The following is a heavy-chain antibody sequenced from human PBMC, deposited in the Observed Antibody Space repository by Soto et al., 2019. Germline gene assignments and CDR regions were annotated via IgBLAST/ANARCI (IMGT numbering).Heavy chain of an antibody. J-gene: IGHJ4*02. V-gene: IGHV3-33*01. CDR2: IWYDGSNK. CDR1: GFTFSSYG. CDR3: ARDGPRTTVTTVFDY. Sequence: QVQLVESGGGVVQPGRSLRLSCAASGFTFSSYGMHWVRQAPGKGLEWVAVIWYDGSNKYYADSVKGRFTLSRDNSKNTLYLQVNSLRAEDTAVYYCARDGPRTTVTTVFDYWGQGTLVTVSS. D-gene: IGHD4-17*01.